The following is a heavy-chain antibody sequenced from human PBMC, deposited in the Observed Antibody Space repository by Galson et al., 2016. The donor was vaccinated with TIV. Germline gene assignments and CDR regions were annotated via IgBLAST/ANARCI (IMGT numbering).Heavy chain of an antibody. CDR3: ARDRYYDARGYYYYYYGMDV. J-gene: IGHJ6*02. D-gene: IGHD3-22*01. V-gene: IGHV3-53*01. CDR1: GFTFSKYG. CDR2: IYGDGRT. Sequence: SLRLSCAASGFTFSKYGMLWVRQAPGKGLEWVAVIYGDGRTYYTDSVRGRFTISRDSSKNTLYLQMNSLRAEDTAVYYCARDRYYDARGYYYYYYGMDVWGQGTTVTVSS.